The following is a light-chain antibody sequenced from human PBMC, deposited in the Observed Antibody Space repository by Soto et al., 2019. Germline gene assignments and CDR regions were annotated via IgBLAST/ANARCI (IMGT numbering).Light chain of an antibody. CDR1: QSISNH. J-gene: IGKJ1*01. V-gene: IGKV1-5*03. Sequence: DIQMTQSPSSLSASVEDRVIITFRASQSISNHLNWYQQKPGKAPKLLIYKASTLKSGVPSRFSGSGSGTEFTLTISSLRPDDFATYYCQHYNSYSEAFGQGTKVDIK. CDR2: KAS. CDR3: QHYNSYSEA.